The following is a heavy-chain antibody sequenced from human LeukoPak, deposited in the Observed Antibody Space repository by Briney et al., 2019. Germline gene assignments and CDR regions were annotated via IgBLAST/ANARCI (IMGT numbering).Heavy chain of an antibody. CDR2: ISYDGSNK. J-gene: IGHJ5*02. D-gene: IGHD3-10*01. V-gene: IGHV3-30*04. CDR3: ARDGGYGSGGYYNGKNWFDP. CDR1: GFTFSSYA. Sequence: GGSLRLSCAASGFTFSSYAMHWVRQAPGKGLEWVAVISYDGSNKYYADSVKGRFTISRDNSKNTLYLQMNSLRAEDTAVYYCARDGGYGSGGYYNGKNWFDPWGQGTLVTVSS.